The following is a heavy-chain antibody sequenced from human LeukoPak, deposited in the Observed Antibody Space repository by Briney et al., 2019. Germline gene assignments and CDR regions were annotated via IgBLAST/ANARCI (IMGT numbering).Heavy chain of an antibody. CDR3: ARDDGVVAADGRVMAWFDP. CDR1: GFSFSSYE. D-gene: IGHD6-13*01. V-gene: IGHV3-48*03. Sequence: GGSLRLSCAASGFSFSSYEMNWVRQAPGKGLEWVSYISSSGRTIYSADSVKGRFTISRDNAKNSLYLQMNSLRAEDTAVYHCARDDGVVAADGRVMAWFDPWGQGTLVTVSS. J-gene: IGHJ5*02. CDR2: ISSSGRTI.